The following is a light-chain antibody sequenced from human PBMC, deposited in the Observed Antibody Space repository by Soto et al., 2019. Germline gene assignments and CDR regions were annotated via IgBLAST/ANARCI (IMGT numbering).Light chain of an antibody. Sequence: QSVLTQSPSASGTPGQRVTISCSGNNSNIGRNTVDWYQHLPGTAPKLLIYSNDQRPSGVPDRFSGSKSGTSASLAISGLESEDEADYYCAAWDDSLNGLVFGTGTKVTLL. CDR3: AAWDDSLNGLV. CDR1: NSNIGRNT. V-gene: IGLV1-44*01. CDR2: SND. J-gene: IGLJ1*01.